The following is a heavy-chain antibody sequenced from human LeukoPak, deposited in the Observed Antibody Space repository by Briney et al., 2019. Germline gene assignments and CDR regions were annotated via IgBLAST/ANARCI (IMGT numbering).Heavy chain of an antibody. CDR3: AKSRTPWTGDYGVY. Sequence: GGSLRLSCAASGFPFSSYAMSWVRQAPGKGLEWVSAISGSGGSTYYADSVKGRFTISRDNSKNTLYLQMNSLRAEDTAVYYCAKSRTPWTGDYGVYWGQGTLVTVSS. CDR2: ISGSGGST. V-gene: IGHV3-23*01. D-gene: IGHD4/OR15-4a*01. CDR1: GFPFSSYA. J-gene: IGHJ4*02.